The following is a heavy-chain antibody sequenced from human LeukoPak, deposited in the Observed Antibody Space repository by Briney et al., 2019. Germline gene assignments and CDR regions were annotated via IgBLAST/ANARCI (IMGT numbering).Heavy chain of an antibody. CDR3: TRGGDNDWSPGDY. Sequence: GGSLRLSCAASGFDFSGAYMNWVRQAPGKGLEWVGRTGNKPNSYTTDYAASVKGRFTISRDNSKNALYLQMNSLKIEDTAVYYCTRGGDNDWSPGDYWGQGTLVTVPS. CDR1: GFDFSGAY. D-gene: IGHD3-9*01. CDR2: TGNKPNSYTT. J-gene: IGHJ4*02. V-gene: IGHV3-72*01.